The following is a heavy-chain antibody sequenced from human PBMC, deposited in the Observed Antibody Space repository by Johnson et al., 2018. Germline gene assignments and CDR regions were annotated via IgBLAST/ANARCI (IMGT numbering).Heavy chain of an antibody. Sequence: QVQLVQSGGGVVQPGRSLRLSCAASGFTFSSYGMHWVRQAPGKGLEWVAVISYDGSNKYYADSVNGRFTISRDNSKNTLYLQMNRLRAEDKAVYYCARVGYGDYEGYMDVWGKGTTVTVSS. D-gene: IGHD4-17*01. J-gene: IGHJ6*03. CDR1: GFTFSSYG. CDR2: ISYDGSNK. CDR3: ARVGYGDYEGYMDV. V-gene: IGHV3-30*03.